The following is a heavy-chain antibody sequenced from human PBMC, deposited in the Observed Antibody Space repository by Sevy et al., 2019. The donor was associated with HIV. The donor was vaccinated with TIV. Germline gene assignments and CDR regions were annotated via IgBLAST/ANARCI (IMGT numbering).Heavy chain of an antibody. J-gene: IGHJ3*02. CDR3: ATDSPDSDFWSGDDAFDI. CDR2: FDPEDGET. D-gene: IGHD3-3*01. V-gene: IGHV1-24*01. Sequence: ASVKVSCKVSGYTLTELSMHWVRRAPGKGLEWMGGFDPEDGETIYAQKFQGRVTMTEDTSTDTAYMELSSLRSEDTAVYYCATDSPDSDFWSGDDAFDIWGQGTMVTVSS. CDR1: GYTLTELS.